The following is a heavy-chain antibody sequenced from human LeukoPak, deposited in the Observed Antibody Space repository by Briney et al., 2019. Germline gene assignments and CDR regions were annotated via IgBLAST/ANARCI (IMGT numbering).Heavy chain of an antibody. J-gene: IGHJ4*02. Sequence: GRSLRLSCAASGFTFSSYAMHWVCQAPGKGLEWVAVISYDGSNKYYADSVKGRFTISRDNSKNTLYLQMNSLRAEDTAVYYCARADRSGYYRSFDYWGQGTLVTVSS. CDR2: ISYDGSNK. D-gene: IGHD3-22*01. CDR3: ARADRSGYYRSFDY. V-gene: IGHV3-30-3*01. CDR1: GFTFSSYA.